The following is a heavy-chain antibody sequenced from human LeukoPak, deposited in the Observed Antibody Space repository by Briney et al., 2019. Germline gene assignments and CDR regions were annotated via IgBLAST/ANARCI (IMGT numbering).Heavy chain of an antibody. CDR3: ARGSSPFFDY. Sequence: ASVKVSCKASGYTFTDYYMHWVRQAPGQGLEWMGWINPSSGGTNYAQKFQGRVTVTRDTSISTAYMDLSRLRSDDTAVYYCARGSSPFFDYWGQGTLVTVSS. J-gene: IGHJ4*02. CDR1: GYTFTDYY. V-gene: IGHV1-2*02. CDR2: INPSSGGT.